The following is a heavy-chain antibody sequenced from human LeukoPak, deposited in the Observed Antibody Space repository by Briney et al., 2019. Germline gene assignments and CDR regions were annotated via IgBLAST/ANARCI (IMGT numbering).Heavy chain of an antibody. Sequence: GASVKVSCKVSGYTLTELSMHWVRQAPGKGLEWMAGFDPEDGETIYAQKFQGRVTMTEDTSTDTAYMELSSLRSEDTAVYYCATLGRYSSSWLDAFDIWGQGTMVTVSS. J-gene: IGHJ3*02. CDR3: ATLGRYSSSWLDAFDI. V-gene: IGHV1-24*01. D-gene: IGHD6-13*01. CDR1: GYTLTELS. CDR2: FDPEDGET.